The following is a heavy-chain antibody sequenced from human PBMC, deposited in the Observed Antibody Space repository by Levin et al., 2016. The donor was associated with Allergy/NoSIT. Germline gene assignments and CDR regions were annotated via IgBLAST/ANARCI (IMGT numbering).Heavy chain of an antibody. CDR2: IRYDLGRK. CDR1: GFNFRMHG. Sequence: GESLKISCAASGFNFRMHGMHWVRQTPGKGLQWMAFIRYDLGRKTYAESVKGRFTISRDNSKNTVFLQMNGLRPDDTAVYYCAKDRMFGSGSFQHLFDLWGQGTRVTVSS. V-gene: IGHV3-30*02. J-gene: IGHJ4*02. CDR3: AKDRMFGSGSFQHLFDL. D-gene: IGHD3-10*01.